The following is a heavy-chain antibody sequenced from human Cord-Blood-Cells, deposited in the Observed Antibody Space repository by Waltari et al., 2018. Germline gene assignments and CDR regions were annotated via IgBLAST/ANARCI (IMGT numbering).Heavy chain of an antibody. CDR2: IKHSGST. J-gene: IGHJ3*02. V-gene: IGHV4-34*01. Sequence: QVQLQQCVAGLLKPSETLSLTCPVYGGYFCGYYWIWIRQPPGTGAAGIGEIKHSGSTNYNPPLKSRVTISVDTSKKQFSLKLRSVTAADTAVYYCARGGGDYGDYDAFDIWGQGTMVTVSS. CDR3: ARGGGDYGDYDAFDI. D-gene: IGHD4-17*01. CDR1: GGYFCGYY.